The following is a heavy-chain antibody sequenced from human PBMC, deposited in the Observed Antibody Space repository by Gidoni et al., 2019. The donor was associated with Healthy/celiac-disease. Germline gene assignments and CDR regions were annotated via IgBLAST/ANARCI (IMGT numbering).Heavy chain of an antibody. V-gene: IGHV2-5*02. D-gene: IGHD3-16*01. CDR2: IYWDDDK. Sequence: QITLKESGPTLVKPTQTLTLTCTFSEFSLTTSGVGVGWIRQPPGKALDWLALIYWDDDKRYSPSLKSRLTITKDTSKNKVGLTMTNRDPVDTAKYYWALNRGGANPAFDDWGQGSLVTVSS. CDR3: ALNRGGANPAFDD. CDR1: EFSLTTSGVG. J-gene: IGHJ4*02.